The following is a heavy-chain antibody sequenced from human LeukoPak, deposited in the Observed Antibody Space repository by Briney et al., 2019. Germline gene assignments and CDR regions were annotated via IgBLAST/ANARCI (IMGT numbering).Heavy chain of an antibody. V-gene: IGHV3-74*01. CDR1: GFTFSSYW. CDR2: INNDGSST. Sequence: GGSLRLSCAASGFTFSSYWMHWVRQAPGKGLVWVSRINNDGSSTSYADSVKGRFTISRDNAKNTLYLQMNSLRAEDTAVYYCARAGSQITFGGVIVGYDAFDIWGQGTMVTVSS. J-gene: IGHJ3*02. D-gene: IGHD3-16*02. CDR3: ARAGSQITFGGVIVGYDAFDI.